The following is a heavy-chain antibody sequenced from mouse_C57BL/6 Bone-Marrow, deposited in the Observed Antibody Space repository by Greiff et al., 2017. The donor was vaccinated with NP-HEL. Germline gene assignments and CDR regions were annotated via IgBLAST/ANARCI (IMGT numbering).Heavy chain of an antibody. CDR2: IWSGGST. J-gene: IGHJ3*01. V-gene: IGHV2-2*01. CDR3: ARSPVCYDYAAWFAY. D-gene: IGHD2-4*01. Sequence: VQLMESGPGLVQPSQCLSITCTVSGFSFTSYGVHWVRQSPGKGLEWLGVIWSGGSTDYNAAFISRLSISKDNSKSQVFFRMNSLQADDTAIYYCARSPVCYDYAAWFAYWGQGTLVTVSA. CDR1: GFSFTSYG.